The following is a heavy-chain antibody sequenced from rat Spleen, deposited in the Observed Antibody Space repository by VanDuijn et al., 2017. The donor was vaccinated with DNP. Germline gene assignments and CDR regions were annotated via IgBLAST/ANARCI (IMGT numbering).Heavy chain of an antibody. CDR2: MSTSGDT. CDR1: GFSLTNYH. D-gene: IGHD1-3*01. J-gene: IGHJ4*01. Sequence: QVQLKESGPGLVQPSQTLSLTCTVAGFSLTNYHIQWVRQPPGKGLEWIAAMSTSGDTSYNSVLESRLSISRDTSKDQVFLKMNSLQTEDTAIYFCTRDLRVATGHPYGLDPWGQGISVTVSS. CDR3: TRDLRVATGHPYGLDP. V-gene: IGHV2S12*01.